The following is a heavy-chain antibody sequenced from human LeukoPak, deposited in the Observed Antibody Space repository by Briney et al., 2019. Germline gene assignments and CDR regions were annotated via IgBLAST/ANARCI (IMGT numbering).Heavy chain of an antibody. CDR1: GFTFSTYE. V-gene: IGHV3-48*03. D-gene: IGHD2-15*01. CDR2: SSSSGSTI. Sequence: PGGSLRLSCAASGFTFSTYEMNWVRQAPGKGLEWVSYSSSSGSTIYYADSVKGQFTISRDNAKNSLYLQMNSLRAEDTAVYYCARDCGGSCYALVTDAFDIWGQGTMVTVSS. CDR3: ARDCGGSCYALVTDAFDI. J-gene: IGHJ3*02.